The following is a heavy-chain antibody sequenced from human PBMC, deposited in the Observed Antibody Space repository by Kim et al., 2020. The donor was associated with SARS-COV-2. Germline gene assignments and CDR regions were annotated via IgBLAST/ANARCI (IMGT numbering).Heavy chain of an antibody. V-gene: IGHV3-21*01. CDR1: GFSFSAYT. Sequence: GGSLRLSCAPSGFSFSAYTMNWVRQAPEKGLEWVSSVSSSSSYIYYADSVKGRFTISRDNADNSLYLQMNSLRAEDTAVYYCARDRWGSGDYHLSHYYGMDVWGQGTTVTVSS. D-gene: IGHD1-26*01. CDR2: VSSSSSYI. J-gene: IGHJ6*02. CDR3: ARDRWGSGDYHLSHYYGMDV.